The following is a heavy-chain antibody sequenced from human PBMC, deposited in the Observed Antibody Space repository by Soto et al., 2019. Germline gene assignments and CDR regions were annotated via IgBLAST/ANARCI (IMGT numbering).Heavy chain of an antibody. D-gene: IGHD3-22*01. Sequence: GSLRLSCAASGFTFSSYGMHWVRQAPGKGLEWVAVISYDGGKEYYADSVKGRFTISRDNSKNTLYLQMNSLRAEDTAVYHCAKDLGGSGSDWGQGTLVTVSS. CDR3: AKDLGGSGSD. CDR2: ISYDGGKE. J-gene: IGHJ4*02. CDR1: GFTFSSYG. V-gene: IGHV3-30*18.